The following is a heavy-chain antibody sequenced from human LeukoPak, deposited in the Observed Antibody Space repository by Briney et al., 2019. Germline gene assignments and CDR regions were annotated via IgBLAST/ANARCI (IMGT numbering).Heavy chain of an antibody. Sequence: GASLKVSCKASGYTFTSYYMDWVRQAPGQGLEWMGIIKPSGGSTSYAQKFQGRVTMTRDTSTSTVYMELSSLRSADTAVYYCARAWDHSMVPSDYWGQGTLVTASS. D-gene: IGHD4/OR15-4a*01. J-gene: IGHJ4*02. CDR3: ARAWDHSMVPSDY. V-gene: IGHV1-46*01. CDR1: GYTFTSYY. CDR2: IKPSGGST.